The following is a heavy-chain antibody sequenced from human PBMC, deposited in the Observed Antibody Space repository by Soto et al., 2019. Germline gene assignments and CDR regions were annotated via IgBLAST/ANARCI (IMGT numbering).Heavy chain of an antibody. V-gene: IGHV4-34*01. J-gene: IGHJ4*02. CDR2: INHSGST. D-gene: IGHD3-3*01. Sequence: QVQLQQWGAGLLKPAETLSLTCAVYGGAFSGYYWSWIRQPPGKGLERIGEINHSGSTNYNPSLKSPVTISLDTSKNPFSLKMRSVTAEDTAVYYCARGGTYYEVWSGYYLFDYWGQGTLVTVSS. CDR3: ARGGTYYEVWSGYYLFDY. CDR1: GGAFSGYY.